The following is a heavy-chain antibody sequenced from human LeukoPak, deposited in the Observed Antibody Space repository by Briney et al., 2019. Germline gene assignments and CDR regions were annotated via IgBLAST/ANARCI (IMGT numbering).Heavy chain of an antibody. CDR2: IKADGSEK. D-gene: IGHD4/OR15-4a*01. CDR3: ARRWANHDF. Sequence: GGSLRLSCAASGISFTNFYMTWVRQAPGKGLEWVANIKADGSEKSYVDSVKGRFTISRDNAKNAVYLQMNSLRAEDTALYSCARRWANHDFWGQGALVTVSS. V-gene: IGHV3-7*01. J-gene: IGHJ4*02. CDR1: GISFTNFY.